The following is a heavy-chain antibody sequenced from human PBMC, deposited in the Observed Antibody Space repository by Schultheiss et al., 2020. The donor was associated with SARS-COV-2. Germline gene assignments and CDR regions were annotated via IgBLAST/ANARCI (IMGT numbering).Heavy chain of an antibody. V-gene: IGHV1-69*13. CDR1: GGTFSSYA. J-gene: IGHJ4*02. CDR3: ARTNSGSWYQSGTDY. Sequence: SVKVSCKASGGTFSSYAISWVRQAPGQGLEWMGGIIPIFGTANYAQKFQGRVTITADESTSTAYMELSSLRSEDTAVYYCARTNSGSWYQSGTDYWGQGTLVTVSS. CDR2: IIPIFGTA. D-gene: IGHD6-13*01.